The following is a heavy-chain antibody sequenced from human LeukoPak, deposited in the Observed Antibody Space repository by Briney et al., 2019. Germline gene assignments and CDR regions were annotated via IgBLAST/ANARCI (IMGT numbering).Heavy chain of an antibody. CDR2: TYYRSKWYN. J-gene: IGHJ4*02. Sequence: SQTLSPTCAISGDSVSSNSATWNWIRQSPSRGLEWLGRTYYRSKWYNEYAPSVKGRIAFNADISKNQFSLQLISVTPEDTGEYYCARALSRSFDYWGQGTLVAVSS. CDR1: GDSVSSNSAT. CDR3: ARALSRSFDY. V-gene: IGHV6-1*01. D-gene: IGHD5/OR15-5a*01.